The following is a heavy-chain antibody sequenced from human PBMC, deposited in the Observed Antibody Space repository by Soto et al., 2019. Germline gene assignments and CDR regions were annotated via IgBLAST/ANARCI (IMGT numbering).Heavy chain of an antibody. J-gene: IGHJ4*02. Sequence: QVQLVQSGAEVKKPGASVKVSCEASGYTFTNYYIHWVRQAPGQGLEWMAVINPSGGSTRYAQKFQGRVTMTRDTSTSTVYMELSSLRSEDTAVYYCAKASGFLGGYYFDYWGQGNLVTVSS. CDR1: GYTFTNYY. CDR3: AKASGFLGGYYFDY. V-gene: IGHV1-46*01. D-gene: IGHD3-16*01. CDR2: INPSGGST.